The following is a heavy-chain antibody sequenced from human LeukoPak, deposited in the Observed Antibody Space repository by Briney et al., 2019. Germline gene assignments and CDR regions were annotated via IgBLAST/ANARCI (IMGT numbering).Heavy chain of an antibody. CDR1: GGSISSYY. CDR3: ARLAAAGYYYYYYMDV. J-gene: IGHJ6*03. CDR2: IYTSGST. Sequence: SETLSLTCTVSGGSISSYYWSWIRQPPGKGLEWIGYIYTSGSTTYNPSLKSRVTISVDTSKNQFSLKLSSVTAADTAVYYCARLAAAGYYYYYYMDVWGKGTTVTVSS. V-gene: IGHV4-4*09. D-gene: IGHD6-13*01.